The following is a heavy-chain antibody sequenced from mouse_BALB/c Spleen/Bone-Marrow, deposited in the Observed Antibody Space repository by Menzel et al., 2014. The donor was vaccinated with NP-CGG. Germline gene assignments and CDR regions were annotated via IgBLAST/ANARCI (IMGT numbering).Heavy chain of an antibody. CDR3: ARVKDYGYAWFAY. CDR1: GFNIKDTY. Sequence: EVHLVESGAELVKPGASVKLSCTASGFNIKDTYMHWVKQRPEQGLEWIGRIDPANGNTKYDPKFQGKATITADTSSNTAYLQLSSLTSEDTAVYYCARVKDYGYAWFAYWGQGTLVTVSA. V-gene: IGHV14-3*02. D-gene: IGHD1-2*01. CDR2: IDPANGNT. J-gene: IGHJ3*01.